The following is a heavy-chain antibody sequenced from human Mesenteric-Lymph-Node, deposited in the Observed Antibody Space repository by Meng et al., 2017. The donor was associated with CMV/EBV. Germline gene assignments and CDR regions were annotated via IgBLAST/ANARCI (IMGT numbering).Heavy chain of an antibody. CDR2: INPNSGGT. V-gene: IGHV1-2*02. CDR3: ARDFRGLNYALDY. D-gene: IGHD3-10*01. J-gene: IGHJ4*02. CDR1: GGTFSSYT. Sequence: ASVKVSCKASGGTFSSYTISWVRQAPGQGLEWMGWINPNSGGTNYAQKFQGRVTMARDTSISTAYMELSRLRSDDTAVYYCARDFRGLNYALDYWGQGTLVTVSS.